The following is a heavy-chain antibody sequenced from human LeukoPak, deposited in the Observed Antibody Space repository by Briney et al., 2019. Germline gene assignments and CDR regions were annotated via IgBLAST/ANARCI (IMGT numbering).Heavy chain of an antibody. CDR3: ARLSCSSTSCYMDLYYFDY. Sequence: GESLKISCKGSGYSFTSYWMGWVRQMPGKGLEWMGIIYPGDSDTRYSPSFQGQVTISADKSISTAYLQWSSLKASDTAMYYCARLSCSSTSCYMDLYYFDYWGQGTLVTVSS. CDR2: IYPGDSDT. V-gene: IGHV5-51*01. J-gene: IGHJ4*02. CDR1: GYSFTSYW. D-gene: IGHD2-2*02.